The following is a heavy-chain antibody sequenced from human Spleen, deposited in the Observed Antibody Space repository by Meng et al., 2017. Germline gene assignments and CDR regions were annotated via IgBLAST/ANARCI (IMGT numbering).Heavy chain of an antibody. CDR2: INPNNDDT. V-gene: IGHV1-2*06. CDR1: GYTLTAYY. J-gene: IGHJ4*02. Sequence: ASVKVSCKAPGYTLTAYYIHWVRQAPGQGLEWMGRINPNNDDTHYAQKFQGRVIMTRDTSINTAYMELTSLRSDDTAVYYCARDEDISAAGKLFGDYWGQGTLVTVSS. CDR3: ARDEDISAAGKLFGDY. D-gene: IGHD6-13*01.